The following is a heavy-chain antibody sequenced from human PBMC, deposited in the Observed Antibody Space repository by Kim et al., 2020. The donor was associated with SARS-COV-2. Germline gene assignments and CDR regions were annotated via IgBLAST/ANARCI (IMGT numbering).Heavy chain of an antibody. D-gene: IGHD3-10*01. CDR1: GFTFSSYA. J-gene: IGHJ4*02. CDR3: ARNFLRSSGSYSYFDY. Sequence: GGSLRLSCAASGFTFSSYAMSWVRQAPGKGLEWVSAISGSGGSTYYADSVKGRYTISRDNSKNTLYLQMNSLRAEDTAVYYCARNFLRSSGSYSYFDYWGQGTLVTVSS. V-gene: IGHV3-23*01. CDR2: ISGSGGST.